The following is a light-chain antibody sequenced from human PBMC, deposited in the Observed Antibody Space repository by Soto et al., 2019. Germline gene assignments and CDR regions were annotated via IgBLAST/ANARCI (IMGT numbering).Light chain of an antibody. CDR1: NSNIASNT. Sequence: SVLTQPPSASETPGQTVSISCSGSNSNIASNTVNWYQHLPGTAPKLLIYGNNQRPSGVPDRFSGSTSGTSASLAISGLRSEDESDYYCATWDDSLNGYVFGTGTKVTVL. CDR2: GNN. CDR3: ATWDDSLNGYV. V-gene: IGLV1-44*01. J-gene: IGLJ1*01.